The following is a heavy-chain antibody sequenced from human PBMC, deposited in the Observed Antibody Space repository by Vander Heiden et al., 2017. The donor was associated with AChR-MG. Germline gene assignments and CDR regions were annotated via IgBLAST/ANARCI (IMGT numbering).Heavy chain of an antibody. V-gene: IGHV3-23*01. CDR2: ISGSGGST. CDR3: AKDRERDGYNRPY. Sequence: EVQLLESGGGLVQPGGSLRLSCAASGFTFRSYAMSWVRQAPGKGLEWVSAISGSGGSTYYADSVKGRFTISRDNSKNTLYLQMNSLRAEDTAVYYCAKDRERDGYNRPYWGQGTLVTVSS. CDR1: GFTFRSYA. D-gene: IGHD5-12*01. J-gene: IGHJ4*02.